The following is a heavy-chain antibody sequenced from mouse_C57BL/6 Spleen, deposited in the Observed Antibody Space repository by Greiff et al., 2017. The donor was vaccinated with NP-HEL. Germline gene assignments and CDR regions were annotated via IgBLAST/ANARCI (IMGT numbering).Heavy chain of an antibody. Sequence: EVKLQESGGDLVKPGGSLKLSCAASGFTFSSYGMSWVRQTPDKRLEWVATISSGGSYTSYPDSVKGRFTISRDNAKNTLYLQMSSLKSEDTAMYYCARGSTNYWGQGTTLTVSS. CDR1: GFTFSSYG. V-gene: IGHV5-6*02. J-gene: IGHJ2*01. D-gene: IGHD1-1*01. CDR2: ISSGGSYT. CDR3: ARGSTNY.